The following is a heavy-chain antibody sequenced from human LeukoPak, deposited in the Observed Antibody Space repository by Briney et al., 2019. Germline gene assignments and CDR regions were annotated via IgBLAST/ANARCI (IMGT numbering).Heavy chain of an antibody. CDR3: ARDPGIAAAIDDY. CDR1: GYTFTGYY. V-gene: IGHV1-2*06. J-gene: IGHJ4*02. D-gene: IGHD6-13*01. Sequence: ASVKVSCKASGYTFTGYYMHWVRQAPGQGLEWMGRINPNSGGTNYAQRFQGRVTMTRDTSISTAYMELSRLRSDDTAVYYCARDPGIAAAIDDYWGQGTLVTVSS. CDR2: INPNSGGT.